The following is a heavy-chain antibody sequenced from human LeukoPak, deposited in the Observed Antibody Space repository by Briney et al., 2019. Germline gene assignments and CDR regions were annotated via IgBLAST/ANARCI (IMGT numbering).Heavy chain of an antibody. Sequence: GGSLRLSCAASGFTVSSNYMSWVRQAPGKGLEWDSVIYSGGSTYYADSVKGRFTISRDNSKNTLYLQMNSLRAEDTAVYYCARNEGYCSSTSCYTDWFDPWGQGTLVTVSS. V-gene: IGHV3-53*01. CDR1: GFTVSSNY. J-gene: IGHJ5*02. CDR2: IYSGGST. D-gene: IGHD2-2*02. CDR3: ARNEGYCSSTSCYTDWFDP.